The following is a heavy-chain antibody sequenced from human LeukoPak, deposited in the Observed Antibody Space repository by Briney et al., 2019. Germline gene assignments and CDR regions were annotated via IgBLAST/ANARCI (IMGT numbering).Heavy chain of an antibody. V-gene: IGHV1-2*02. CDR2: INPNSGGT. Sequence: ASVKVSCKASGYTFTGYDMHWVRQAPGQGLEWMGWINPNSGGTNYAQKFQGRVTMTRDTSISTAYMELSRLRSDDTAVYYCAREKKLRGATDYWGQGTLVTVSS. CDR3: AREKKLRGATDY. CDR1: GYTFTGYD. D-gene: IGHD1-26*01. J-gene: IGHJ4*02.